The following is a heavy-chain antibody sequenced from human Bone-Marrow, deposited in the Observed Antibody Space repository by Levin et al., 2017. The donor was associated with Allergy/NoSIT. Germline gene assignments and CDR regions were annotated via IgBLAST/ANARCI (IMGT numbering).Heavy chain of an antibody. CDR2: INPNSGGT. D-gene: IGHD1-26*01. J-gene: IGHJ6*02. CDR3: ARVPRISGSPTSKRYHYGLDV. CDR1: GYTFTDYY. V-gene: IGHV1-2*02. Sequence: ASVKVSCKASGYTFTDYYIHWVRQAPGQGLEWMGWINPNSGGTDYAHKFQGRVTMTRDMSISTVPMELTRLRSDDTAVYYCARVPRISGSPTSKRYHYGLDVWGQGTTVTVSS.